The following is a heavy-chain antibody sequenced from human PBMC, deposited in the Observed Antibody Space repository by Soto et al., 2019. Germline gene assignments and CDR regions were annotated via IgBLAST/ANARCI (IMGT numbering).Heavy chain of an antibody. D-gene: IGHD5-12*01. CDR2: IKRVGDT. CDR1: GGSFSGDY. CDR3: SRVSRSGYVLLYHYYMDV. Sequence: QVQLQQWGAGLLKPSETLSLTCAVSGGSFSGDYWSWIRQPPGKGLEWIGIIKRVGDTNYNSSLKSRFSISGATSKNQFSLHLNSVTAADTAVYYCSRVSRSGYVLLYHYYMDVWGKGTTVTVSS. V-gene: IGHV4-34*01. J-gene: IGHJ6*03.